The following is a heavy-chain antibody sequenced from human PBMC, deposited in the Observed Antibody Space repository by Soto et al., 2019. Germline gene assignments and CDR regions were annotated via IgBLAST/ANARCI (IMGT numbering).Heavy chain of an antibody. CDR2: ISSSSSTI. J-gene: IGHJ3*02. CDR3: ARGPHYDYIWGSYRRKDAFDI. D-gene: IGHD3-16*02. CDR1: GFTFSSYS. Sequence: EVQLVESGGGLVQPGGSMRLSCAASGFTFSSYSMNWVRQAPGKGLEWVSYISSSSSTIYYADSVKGRFTISRDNAKNSLYLQMNSLIAEDTAVYYCARGPHYDYIWGSYRRKDAFDIWGQGTMVTVSS. V-gene: IGHV3-48*01.